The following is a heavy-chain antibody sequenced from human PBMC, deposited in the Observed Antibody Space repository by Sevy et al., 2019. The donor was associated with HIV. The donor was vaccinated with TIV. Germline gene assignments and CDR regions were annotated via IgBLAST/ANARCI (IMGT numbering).Heavy chain of an antibody. V-gene: IGHV1-2*02. D-gene: IGHD3-3*01. CDR1: RYTFTGYY. J-gene: IGHJ4*02. CDR3: ARGENFWTASYYFYY. Sequence: ASVKVSCKASRYTFTGYYIHWVRQAPGQGLEWMGWINPNSDGTNSAQRFQGRISMTTDTSISTAYMELSRLRSDDTAVYYCARGENFWTASYYFYYWGQGTLVTVSS. CDR2: INPNSDGT.